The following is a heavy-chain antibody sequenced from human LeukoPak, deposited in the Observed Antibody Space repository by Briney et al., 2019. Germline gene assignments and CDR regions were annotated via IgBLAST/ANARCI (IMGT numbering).Heavy chain of an antibody. CDR3: AKDDYFDY. Sequence: PGGSLRLSCAASGFTFSSYSMNWVRQAPGKGLEWVSSITSSTSYIYYADSVKGRFTISRDNAKNSLYLQMNSLRAEDTALYYCAKDDYFDYWGQGTLVTVSS. CDR2: ITSSTSYI. J-gene: IGHJ4*02. V-gene: IGHV3-21*04. D-gene: IGHD2-15*01. CDR1: GFTFSSYS.